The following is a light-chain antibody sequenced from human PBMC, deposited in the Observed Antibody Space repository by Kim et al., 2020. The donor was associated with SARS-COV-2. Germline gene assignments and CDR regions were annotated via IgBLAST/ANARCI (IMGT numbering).Light chain of an antibody. CDR2: AAS. CDR3: QKYNSAPLT. V-gene: IGKV1-27*01. Sequence: ASVGDRVTIPCRAMPGLSNYFAWYQQEPGKVPKLLIYAASTLQSGVPFRFSGSGSGTDFTLTISSLQPEDVATYYCQKYNSAPLTFGGGTKVDIK. J-gene: IGKJ4*01. CDR1: PGLSNY.